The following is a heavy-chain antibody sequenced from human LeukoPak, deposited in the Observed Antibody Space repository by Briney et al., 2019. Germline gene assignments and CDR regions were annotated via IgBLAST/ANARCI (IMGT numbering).Heavy chain of an antibody. Sequence: GGSLRLSCAASGFIFRTYWMSWVRQVPGKGLEWVANINEAGSGKPYVDSVKGRFFISRDNAKNSVYLEMNSLRVEDTAVYYCARGRPLVAAAGIFPWGQGTLVTVSS. CDR3: ARGRPLVAAAGIFP. D-gene: IGHD6-13*01. CDR2: INEAGSGK. J-gene: IGHJ5*02. V-gene: IGHV3-7*01. CDR1: GFIFRTYW.